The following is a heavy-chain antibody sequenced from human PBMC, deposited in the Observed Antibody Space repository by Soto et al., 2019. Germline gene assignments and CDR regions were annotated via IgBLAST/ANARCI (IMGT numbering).Heavy chain of an antibody. J-gene: IGHJ4*02. CDR1: GGSISSGSYY. CDR2: IYYSGST. CDR3: ASATTVTPYYFDY. Sequence: QVQLQESGPGLVKPSQTLSLTCTVSGGSISSGSYYWSWIRQHPGKGLEWIGYIYYSGSTYYNPSLKSRVTISVDTSKNQFSLKLSSVTAADTAVYYCASATTVTPYYFDYWGQGTLVTVSS. D-gene: IGHD4-17*01. V-gene: IGHV4-31*03.